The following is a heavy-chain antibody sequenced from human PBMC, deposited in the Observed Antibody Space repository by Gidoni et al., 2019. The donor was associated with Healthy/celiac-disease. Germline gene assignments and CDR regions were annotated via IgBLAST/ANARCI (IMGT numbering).Heavy chain of an antibody. CDR2: MNPNSGNT. V-gene: IGHV1-8*01. CDR3: ARVSCSGGSCHYYYGMDV. Sequence: VQLVQSGAEEKTPGASVQLSCKASGYTFTSYDINWVGQATGQGLAWMGWMNPNSGNTGYAQKFQGRVTMTRNTSISTAYMELSSLRSEDTAVYYCARVSCSGGSCHYYYGMDVWGQGTTVTVSS. CDR1: GYTFTSYD. J-gene: IGHJ6*02. D-gene: IGHD2-15*01.